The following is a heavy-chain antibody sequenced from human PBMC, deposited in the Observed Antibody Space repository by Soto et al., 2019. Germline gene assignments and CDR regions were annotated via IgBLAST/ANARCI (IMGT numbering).Heavy chain of an antibody. J-gene: IGHJ4*02. Sequence: EVQLVESGGGLVQPGESLRLSCVASGFTFGGYWMTWVRQAPGKGLEWVANIKHDGSERYYVDSVKGRFTISRDNAKNSIYLHMNSLRAEDTAVYYCARGHPLIWGQGTLVTVSS. V-gene: IGHV3-7*01. D-gene: IGHD2-8*01. CDR1: GFTFGGYW. CDR2: IKHDGSER. CDR3: ARGHPLI.